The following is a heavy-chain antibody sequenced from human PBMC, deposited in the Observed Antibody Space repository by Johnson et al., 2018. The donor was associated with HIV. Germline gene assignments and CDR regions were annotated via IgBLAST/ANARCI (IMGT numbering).Heavy chain of an antibody. CDR1: GFTFRSYG. Sequence: QVQLVESGGGVVLPGGSLRLSCAASGFTFRSYGVHWVRQAPGKGLAWVAVISYDGSNKYYADSVKGRFTISRDNSKNPLYLQMNSLRAEDTAVYYCATPQEGYSAFDIWGQGTMVTVSS. J-gene: IGHJ3*02. V-gene: IGHV3-30*03. CDR3: ATPQEGYSAFDI. CDR2: ISYDGSNK. D-gene: IGHD2-15*01.